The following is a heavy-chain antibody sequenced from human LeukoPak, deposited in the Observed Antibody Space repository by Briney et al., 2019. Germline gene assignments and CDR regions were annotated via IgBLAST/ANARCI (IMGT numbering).Heavy chain of an antibody. Sequence: PGGSLRLSCAASGFTFSSYWMSWVRQAPGKGLEWVANIKQDGSEKYYVDSVKGRFTISRDNAKNSLYLQMNSLRAEDTAVYYCAKGGEIVVVITNDAFDIWGQGTMVTVSS. V-gene: IGHV3-7*03. CDR1: GFTFSSYW. CDR2: IKQDGSEK. J-gene: IGHJ3*02. CDR3: AKGGEIVVVITNDAFDI. D-gene: IGHD3-22*01.